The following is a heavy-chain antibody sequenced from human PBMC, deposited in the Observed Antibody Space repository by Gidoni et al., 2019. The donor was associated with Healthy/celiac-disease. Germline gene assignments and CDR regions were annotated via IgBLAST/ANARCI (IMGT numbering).Heavy chain of an antibody. D-gene: IGHD6-13*01. CDR2: INHSGST. V-gene: IGHV4-34*01. CDR3: ARLVRPAFDI. CDR1: GGSFSGYY. Sequence: QVQLQQWGAGLLKPSETLSLTRAVYGGSFSGYYWSWIRQPPGKGLEWIGEINHSGSTNYNPSLKSRVTISVDTSKNQFSLKLSSVTAADTAVYYCARLVRPAFDIWGQGTMVTVSS. J-gene: IGHJ3*02.